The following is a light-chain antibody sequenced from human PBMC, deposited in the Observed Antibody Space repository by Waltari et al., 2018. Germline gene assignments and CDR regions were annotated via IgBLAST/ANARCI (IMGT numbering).Light chain of an antibody. CDR1: QSINNC. J-gene: IGKJ5*01. Sequence: EIVLTQSPATLSLSPGKRATLSCRARQSINNCLAWYHQKPGQAPRLLIYDASNRATGVPARFSGSGSGTDFTLTISSLEPEDLGVYYCQQRGNWPITFGQGTRLEI. CDR3: QQRGNWPIT. CDR2: DAS. V-gene: IGKV3-11*01.